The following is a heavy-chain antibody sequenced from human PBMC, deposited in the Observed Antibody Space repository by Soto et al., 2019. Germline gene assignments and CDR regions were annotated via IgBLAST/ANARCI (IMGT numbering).Heavy chain of an antibody. Sequence: QVQLQESGPGLVKPSQTLSLTCTVSGGSISSGGYYWSWIRQHPGKGLEWIGYIYYSGSTYYNPSLKSRVTISVDTSKNQFALKLSSVTAADTAVYYCATTSLVGATVFDYWGQGTLVTVSS. CDR2: IYYSGST. D-gene: IGHD1-26*01. V-gene: IGHV4-31*03. J-gene: IGHJ4*02. CDR1: GGSISSGGYY. CDR3: ATTSLVGATVFDY.